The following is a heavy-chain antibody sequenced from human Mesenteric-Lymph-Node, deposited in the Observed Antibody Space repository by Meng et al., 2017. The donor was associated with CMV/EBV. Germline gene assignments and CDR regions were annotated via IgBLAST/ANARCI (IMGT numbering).Heavy chain of an antibody. D-gene: IGHD3-10*01. CDR3: ARDRSGGYNWFDP. Sequence: SETLSLTCTVSGGSITSYYWSWIRQPPGKGLEWIGYVYYSGTTNYNPSLRSRVTISADTSKNQFSLELRSVTAADTAVYYCARDRSGGYNWFDPWGPGTLVTVSS. CDR2: VYYSGTT. CDR1: GGSITSYY. V-gene: IGHV4-59*01. J-gene: IGHJ5*02.